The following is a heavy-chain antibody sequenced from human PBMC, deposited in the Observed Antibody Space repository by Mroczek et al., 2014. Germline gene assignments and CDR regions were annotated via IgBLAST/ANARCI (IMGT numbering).Heavy chain of an antibody. V-gene: IGHV2-5*01. Sequence: QITLKESGPTLVKPTQTLTLTCTFSGFSLSTSGVGVGWIRQPPGKALEWLALIYWNDDKRYSPSLKSRLTITKDTSKNQVVLTMTNMDPVDTATYYCAHIWGYYYDSSGYYQPVDAFDIWGQGTMVTVSS. D-gene: IGHD3-22*01. CDR1: GFSLSTSGVG. CDR3: AHIWGYYYDSSGYYQPVDAFDI. CDR2: IYWNDDK. J-gene: IGHJ3*02.